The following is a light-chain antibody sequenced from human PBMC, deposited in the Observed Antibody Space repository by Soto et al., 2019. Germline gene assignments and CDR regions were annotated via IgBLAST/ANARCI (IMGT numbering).Light chain of an antibody. J-gene: IGKJ2*01. V-gene: IGKV3-15*01. CDR1: QSISRN. CDR3: QQYNYWPPYT. CDR2: GAS. Sequence: EIVMTQSPPTLSVSPGERATLSCRASQSISRNLAWFQQKPGQAPTLLIFGASTRAAGIPARFSGSGSGTEFTLTISGLQSEDYAVYYCQQYNYWPPYTFGQGTKVDIK.